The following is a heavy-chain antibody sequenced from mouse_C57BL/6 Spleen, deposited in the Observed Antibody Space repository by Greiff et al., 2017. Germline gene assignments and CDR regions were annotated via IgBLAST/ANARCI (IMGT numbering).Heavy chain of an antibody. CDR1: GYTFTSYW. V-gene: IGHV1-69*01. CDR2: IDPSDSYT. D-gene: IGHD4-1*01. Sequence: QVQLKQPGAELVMPGASVKLSCKASGYTFTSYWMHWVKQRPGQGLEWIGEIDPSDSYTNYNQKFKGKSTLTVDKSSSTAYMQLSSLTSEDSAVYYCARKGVEGTGLNQAWFAYWGQGTLVTVSA. CDR3: ARKGVEGTGLNQAWFAY. J-gene: IGHJ3*01.